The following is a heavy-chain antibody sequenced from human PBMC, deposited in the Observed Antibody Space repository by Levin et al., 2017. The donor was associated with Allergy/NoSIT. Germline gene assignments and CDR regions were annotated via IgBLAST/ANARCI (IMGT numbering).Heavy chain of an antibody. CDR2: ISSTGGST. J-gene: IGHJ4*02. Sequence: GESLKISCVASGFTFSSYSMSWVRQAPGKGLEWVSPISSTGGSTYYADSVKGRFTISRDNSKNTLYLQMNSLRVEDTAVYYCAKQGVSGYYDYWGQGTLVTVSS. D-gene: IGHD2-15*01. CDR1: GFTFSSYS. CDR3: AKQGVSGYYDY. V-gene: IGHV3-23*01.